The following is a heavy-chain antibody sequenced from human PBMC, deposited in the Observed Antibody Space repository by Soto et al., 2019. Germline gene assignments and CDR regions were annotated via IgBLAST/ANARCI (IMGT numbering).Heavy chain of an antibody. CDR3: AKLGPYGSESYSFRYNWLDP. CDR2: IYSGGPT. J-gene: IGHJ5*02. CDR1: GFSVSSSH. D-gene: IGHD3-10*01. V-gene: IGHV3-53*01. Sequence: VQLVESGGGLIQPGGSLRLSCEASGFSVSSSHMIWVRQAPGKGLEWVSVIYSGGPTYYAVSVKGRFTISRDRSKNTVYLQMLSLRNEDTAVYHCAKLGPYGSESYSFRYNWLDPWGQGTLVTVSS.